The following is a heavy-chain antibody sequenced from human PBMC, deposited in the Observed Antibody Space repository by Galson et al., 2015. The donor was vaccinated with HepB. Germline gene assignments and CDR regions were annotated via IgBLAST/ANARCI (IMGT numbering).Heavy chain of an antibody. J-gene: IGHJ6*02. Sequence: SVKVSCKASGYTFTSYGISWVRQAPGQGLEWMGWINGYNGKTNYAQNLQGRVTMTTDTSTSTAHMELRSLRSDDTAVYYCAREGACSSERCLGWWASRKNYYYAMDVWGQGTTVTVSS. CDR3: AREGACSSERCLGWWASRKNYYYAMDV. CDR1: GYTFTSYG. D-gene: IGHD2-2*01. V-gene: IGHV1-18*01. CDR2: INGYNGKT.